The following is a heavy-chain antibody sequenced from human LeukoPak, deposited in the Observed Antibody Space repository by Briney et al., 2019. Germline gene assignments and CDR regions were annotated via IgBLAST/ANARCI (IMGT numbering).Heavy chain of an antibody. CDR3: ARGLTYGSGSYYQYWFDP. Sequence: KSSETLSLTCAVSGGSISSSNWWSWVRQPPGKGLEWIGEIYHSGSTNYNPSLKSRVTISVDKSKNQFSLKLSSVTAADTAVYYCARGLTYGSGSYYQYWFDPWGQETLVTVSS. J-gene: IGHJ5*02. V-gene: IGHV4-4*02. CDR2: IYHSGST. D-gene: IGHD3-10*01. CDR1: GGSISSSNW.